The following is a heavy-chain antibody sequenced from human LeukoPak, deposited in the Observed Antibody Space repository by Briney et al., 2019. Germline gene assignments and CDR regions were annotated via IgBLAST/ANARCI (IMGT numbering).Heavy chain of an antibody. CDR2: NNPNSGDT. Sequence: GASVKVSCKASGYTFSNYGISWVRQAPGQGLEWMGWNNPNSGDTNYAQKFQGRVTMTRDTSISTAYMELSRLSSDDTAVYYCARGNYDTLTGYYDEFDFWGQGTLVTVSS. CDR3: ARGNYDTLTGYYDEFDF. J-gene: IGHJ4*02. V-gene: IGHV1-2*02. D-gene: IGHD3-9*01. CDR1: GYTFSNYG.